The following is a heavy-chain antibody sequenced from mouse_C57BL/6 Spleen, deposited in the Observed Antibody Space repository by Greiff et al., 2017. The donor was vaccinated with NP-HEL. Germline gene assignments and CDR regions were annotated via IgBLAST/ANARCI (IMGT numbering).Heavy chain of an antibody. J-gene: IGHJ1*03. Sequence: VQLQESGAELVKPGASVKISCKASGYAFSSYWMNWVKQRPGQGLEWIGQIYPGDGDTNYNGKFKGKATLTADKSSSTAYMQLSSLTSEDSAVYFCARGGITTVVARYFDVWGTGTTVTVSS. D-gene: IGHD1-1*01. CDR1: GYAFSSYW. V-gene: IGHV1-80*01. CDR3: ARGGITTVVARYFDV. CDR2: IYPGDGDT.